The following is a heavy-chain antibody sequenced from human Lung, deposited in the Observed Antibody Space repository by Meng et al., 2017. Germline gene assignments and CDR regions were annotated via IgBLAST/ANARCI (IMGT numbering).Heavy chain of an antibody. CDR3: ARGPTTMAHDFDY. Sequence: QAPAQLAASRLFKPSDTFSLTCVVSVGSFSTYYWSWIRQPPGKGLEWIGEINHSGSTNYNPSLESRATISVDTSQNNLSLKLSSVTAADSAVYYCARGPTTMAHDFDYWGQGTLVTVSS. V-gene: IGHV4-34*01. J-gene: IGHJ4*02. CDR1: VGSFSTYY. D-gene: IGHD4-11*01. CDR2: INHSGST.